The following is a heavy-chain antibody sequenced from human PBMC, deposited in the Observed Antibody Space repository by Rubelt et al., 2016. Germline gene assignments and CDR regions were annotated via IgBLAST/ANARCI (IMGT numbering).Heavy chain of an antibody. CDR2: INGDGSST. V-gene: IGHV3-74*02. CDR1: GFSVGGSW. D-gene: IGHD2-2*01. CDR3: ARVYCFTTSCAP. J-gene: IGHJ5*02. Sequence: EVQLLESGGGLEQPGGSLRLSCAASGFSVGGSWMHWVRQAPGRGLVWVSRINGDGSSTSYADSVKGRFTISRDNAENTLYLQMNSLRVEDTAVYFCARVYCFTTSCAPWGQGTLVTVSS.